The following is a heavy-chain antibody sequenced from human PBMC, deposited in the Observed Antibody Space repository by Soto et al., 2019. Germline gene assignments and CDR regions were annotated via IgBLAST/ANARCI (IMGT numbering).Heavy chain of an antibody. V-gene: IGHV1-18*04. CDR1: GYTFTRYG. Sequence: QVQLGQSGAEVKKPGASVKVSCKASGYTFTRYGITWVRQAPGQGLEWMGWISADNGKTDYAQKIQGRVTMTTDTYTSTVYMDLRSLRSDDTAVYYCARWMSGSNSDWFDPWGQGTLVTVSS. CDR3: ARWMSGSNSDWFDP. J-gene: IGHJ5*02. CDR2: ISADNGKT. D-gene: IGHD1-26*01.